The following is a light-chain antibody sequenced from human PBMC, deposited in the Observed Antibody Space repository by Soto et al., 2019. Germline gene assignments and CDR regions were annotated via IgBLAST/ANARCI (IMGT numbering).Light chain of an antibody. V-gene: IGLV1-40*01. Sequence: QSVLTQPPSVSGAPGQRVTISCTGTRSNIGAGYDVHWYQQLPGTAPKLLIYVTNNRPSGVPDRFSGSKSGTSASLAITGLRAEDEADYYCQTYDSSLSGSIFGGGPKLTVL. CDR1: RSNIGAGYD. J-gene: IGLJ2*01. CDR2: VTN. CDR3: QTYDSSLSGSI.